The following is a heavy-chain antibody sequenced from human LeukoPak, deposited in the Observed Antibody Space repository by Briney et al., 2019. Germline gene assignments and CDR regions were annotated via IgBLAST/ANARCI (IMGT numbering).Heavy chain of an antibody. J-gene: IGHJ5*02. CDR1: GYTFTSYA. D-gene: IGHD6-13*01. CDR3: ARITIAAGRRWFDP. CDR2: INIYTGKP. Sequence: GASVKVSCKASGYTFTSYAMNWVRQAPGQGLEWMGWINIYTGKPTYARGFTGRFVFSLDTSVSTAYLQITSLKAEDTAVYYCARITIAAGRRWFDPWGQGTLVTVSS. V-gene: IGHV7-4-1*02.